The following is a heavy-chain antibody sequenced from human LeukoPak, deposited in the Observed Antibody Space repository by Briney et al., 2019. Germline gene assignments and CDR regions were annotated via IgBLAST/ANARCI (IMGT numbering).Heavy chain of an antibody. D-gene: IGHD2-2*01. J-gene: IGHJ4*02. CDR1: GGTFSSYG. CDR3: ARDRLYCSSTSCYVTQVFDY. Sequence: GASVKVSCKASGGTFSSYGISWVRQAPGQGLEWMGWISAYNGNTNYAQKLQGRVTMTTDTSTSTAYMELRSLRSDDTAVYYCARDRLYCSSTSCYVTQVFDYWGQGTLVTVSS. CDR2: ISAYNGNT. V-gene: IGHV1-18*01.